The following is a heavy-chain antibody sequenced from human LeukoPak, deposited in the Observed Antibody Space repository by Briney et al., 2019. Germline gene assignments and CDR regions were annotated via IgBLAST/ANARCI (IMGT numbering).Heavy chain of an antibody. CDR2: INTNTGNP. CDR1: GFSFTNYF. V-gene: IGHV7-4-1*02. D-gene: IGHD3-9*01. Sequence: ASVKVSCKASGFSFTNYFMHWVRQAPGQGLEYMGWINTNTGNPTYAPGFAGRFVFSLDTSVTTTYLQINSLKAADSAVYYCTRGNDTTGYFTYWGQGTLVTVSS. J-gene: IGHJ4*02. CDR3: TRGNDTTGYFTY.